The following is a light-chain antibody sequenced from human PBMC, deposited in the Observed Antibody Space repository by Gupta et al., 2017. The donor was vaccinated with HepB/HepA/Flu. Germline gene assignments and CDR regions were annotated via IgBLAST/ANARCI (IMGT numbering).Light chain of an antibody. CDR1: PGTVTSGHY. CDR2: DST. J-gene: IGLJ3*02. Sequence: HAVVTQQPSLTVSPGGTVTLTCDSSPGTVTSGHYPYWFQQKPGQTPRTLFYDSTKNQSWPPARFSGYLLGAKAVMTISGAQPEDEAEYYCLLLYSGARQVFGGGTKLTVL. V-gene: IGLV7-46*01. CDR3: LLLYSGARQV.